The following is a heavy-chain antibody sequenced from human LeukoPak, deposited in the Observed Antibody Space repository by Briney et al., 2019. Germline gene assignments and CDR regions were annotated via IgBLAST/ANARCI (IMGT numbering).Heavy chain of an antibody. CDR2: IYYSGST. D-gene: IGHD2-21*02. V-gene: IGHV4-31*03. J-gene: IGHJ6*02. CDR1: GGSISSGGYY. Sequence: PSETLSLTCTVSGGSISSGGYYWSWIRQHPGTGLEWIGYIYYSGSTYYNPSLKSRVTISVDTSKNQFSLKLSSVTAADTAVYYCARDLVVVTASTYYYYGMDVWGQGTTVTVSS. CDR3: ARDLVVVTASTYYYYGMDV.